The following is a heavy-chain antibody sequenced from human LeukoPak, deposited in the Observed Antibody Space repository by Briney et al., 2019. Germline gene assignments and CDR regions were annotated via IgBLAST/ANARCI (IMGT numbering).Heavy chain of an antibody. J-gene: IGHJ5*02. V-gene: IGHV5-10-1*01. CDR1: GYSSTCYW. CDR2: IEASDSYT. CDR3: ARSLDILTGYYDA. D-gene: IGHD3-9*01. Sequence: PGESLRISWKGSGYSSTCYWVSWVRQISGKGLEWIGRIEASDSYTNYSPSFQGHVTISADKSISPAYLQWSSLKASDTAMYYCARSLDILTGYYDARGQGTMVGVSS.